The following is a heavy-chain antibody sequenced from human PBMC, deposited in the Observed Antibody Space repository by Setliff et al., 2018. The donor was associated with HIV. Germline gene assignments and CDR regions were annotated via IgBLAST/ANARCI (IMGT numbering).Heavy chain of an antibody. J-gene: IGHJ4*02. D-gene: IGHD3-10*01. CDR1: GGTFGSYA. V-gene: IGHV1-69*06. CDR2: IIPIFGTA. CDR3: ARLVWVAEPYFDY. Sequence: VASVKVSCKASGGTFGSYAISWVRQAPGQGLEWMGRIIPIFGTANYAQKFQGRVTITADTSANTAYMELSSLRSEDTAVYYCARLVWVAEPYFDYWGQGTLVTVSS.